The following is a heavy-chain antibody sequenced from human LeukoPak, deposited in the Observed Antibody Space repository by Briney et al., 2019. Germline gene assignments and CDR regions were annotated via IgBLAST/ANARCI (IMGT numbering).Heavy chain of an antibody. D-gene: IGHD4-23*01. Sequence: GGSLRLSCAASGFTFSNYGMHWVRQAPGKWLEWVAFIRYDGSNKYYADSVKGRFTISRDNSKNTLYLQMSSLRAEDTAVYYCAKLNSYYFDYWGEGTLVTVSS. CDR1: GFTFSNYG. CDR3: AKLNSYYFDY. V-gene: IGHV3-30*02. J-gene: IGHJ4*02. CDR2: IRYDGSNK.